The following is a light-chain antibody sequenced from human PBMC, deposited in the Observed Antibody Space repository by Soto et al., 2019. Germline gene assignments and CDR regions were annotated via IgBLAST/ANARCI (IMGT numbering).Light chain of an antibody. CDR3: QQLNSFPLT. Sequence: IQLTQSPSSLSASVGDRVTITCRASQGISSFLVWYQQKPGKAPKLLIYAASTLQSGVPSRFSGSGSGTDFTLTISSLQPEDCATYYCQQLNSFPLTFGGGTKV. CDR2: AAS. V-gene: IGKV1-9*01. J-gene: IGKJ4*01. CDR1: QGISSF.